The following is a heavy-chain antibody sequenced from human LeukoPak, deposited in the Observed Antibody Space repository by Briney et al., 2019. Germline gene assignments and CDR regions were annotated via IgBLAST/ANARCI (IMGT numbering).Heavy chain of an antibody. J-gene: IGHJ4*02. Sequence: GGSLRLSCAASGFTFSSYWMSWVRQAPGKGLEWVANIKQDGSEKYYVDSVKGRFTISRDNAKNSLYLQMNSLRAEDTAVYYCARAGNYYGSGRGPFDYWGQGTLVTVSS. D-gene: IGHD3-10*01. V-gene: IGHV3-7*01. CDR3: ARAGNYYGSGRGPFDY. CDR2: IKQDGSEK. CDR1: GFTFSSYW.